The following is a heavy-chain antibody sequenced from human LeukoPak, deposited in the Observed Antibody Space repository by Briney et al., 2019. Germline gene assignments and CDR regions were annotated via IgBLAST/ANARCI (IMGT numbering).Heavy chain of an antibody. CDR3: ARGQTDSDF. CDR2: INPSDGTT. V-gene: IGHV1-46*04. Sequence: ASVKVSFTSSGYTFTISDYMIWVRQAPGQGLEWMGIINPSDGTTFYAQKLQGRVTMTRDTSTNTVYMELSSLRSEDTAVFYCARGQTDSDF. D-gene: IGHD4-11*01. CDR1: GYTFTISDY. J-gene: IGHJ2*01.